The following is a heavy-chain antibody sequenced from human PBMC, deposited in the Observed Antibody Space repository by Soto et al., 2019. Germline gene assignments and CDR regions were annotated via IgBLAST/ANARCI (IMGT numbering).Heavy chain of an antibody. D-gene: IGHD4-4*01. V-gene: IGHV2-5*02. CDR3: AHRLYSTLFDY. Sequence: QITLKESGPALVKPTQTLTLTCAFSGFPLTTGGEAVGWIRQPPGKALEWLALVFWDDDQRYNPSPKRRLTVTKDSSKKQVVLTMTDMDPVDTATYYCAHRLYSTLFDYWGPGTLVTVSS. J-gene: IGHJ4*02. CDR2: VFWDDDQ. CDR1: GFPLTTGGEA.